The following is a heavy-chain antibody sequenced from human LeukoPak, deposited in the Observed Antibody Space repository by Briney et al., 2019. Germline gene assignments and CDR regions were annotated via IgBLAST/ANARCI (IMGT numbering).Heavy chain of an antibody. CDR2: IYYSGST. J-gene: IGHJ4*02. V-gene: IGHV4-59*11. CDR3: ARAQDYGGNVFDY. Sequence: PSETRSLTCTVSGGSISSHYWSWIRQPPGKGLEWIGYIYYSGSTNYNPSLKSRVTISVDTSKNQFSLKLSSVTAADTAVYYCARAQDYGGNVFDYWGQGTLVTVSS. D-gene: IGHD4-23*01. CDR1: GGSISSHY.